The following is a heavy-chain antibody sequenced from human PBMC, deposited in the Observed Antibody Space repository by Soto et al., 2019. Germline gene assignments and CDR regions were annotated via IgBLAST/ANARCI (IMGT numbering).Heavy chain of an antibody. CDR3: ARVPYYYDSSGYSYWYFDL. CDR2: IKQDGSEK. V-gene: IGHV3-7*03. CDR1: GYTFSSYW. J-gene: IGHJ2*01. D-gene: IGHD3-22*01. Sequence: EVQLVESGGGLVQPGGSLRLSCAASGYTFSSYWMSWVRQAPGKGLEWVANIKQDGSEKYYVDSVKGRVTISRDNAKNSLYLQMNSLRAEDTAVYYCARVPYYYDSSGYSYWYFDLWGRGTLVTVSS.